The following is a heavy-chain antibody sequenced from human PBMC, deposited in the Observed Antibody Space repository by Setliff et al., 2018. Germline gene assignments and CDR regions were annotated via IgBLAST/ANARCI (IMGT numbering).Heavy chain of an antibody. V-gene: IGHV5-51*01. CDR3: ARRGERFSNWFDP. D-gene: IGHD2-21*01. CDR2: IYPGNADT. CDR1: GYSFTDYW. Sequence: LKISCKGSGYSFTDYWIAWVRQTPGKGLEWMGTIYPGNADTRYSPSFQGQVTISTDTSINTAFLQWNNLKASDTAVYYCARRGERFSNWFDPWGQGTLVTVSS. J-gene: IGHJ5*02.